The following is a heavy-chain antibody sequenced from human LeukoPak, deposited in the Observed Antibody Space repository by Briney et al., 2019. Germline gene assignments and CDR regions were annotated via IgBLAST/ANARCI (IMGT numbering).Heavy chain of an antibody. CDR2: ISAYNSNT. D-gene: IGHD3-10*01. J-gene: IGHJ5*02. CDR1: DYTFTNYG. V-gene: IGHV1-18*01. Sequence: ASVKVSCKASDYTFTNYGISWVLQAPGPGHECMGWISAYNSNTHYVQKFQGRVTMTTDTSTSTAYMELRSLRSDDTAVYYCATTSLSAPRLWFGDEGWFDPWGQGTLVTVSS. CDR3: ATTSLSAPRLWFGDEGWFDP.